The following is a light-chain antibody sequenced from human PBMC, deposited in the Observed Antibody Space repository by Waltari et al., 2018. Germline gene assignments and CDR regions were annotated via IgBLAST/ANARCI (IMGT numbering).Light chain of an antibody. V-gene: IGKV1D-8*01. CDR1: QDVKNY. CDR2: TAT. Sequence: VIWVTQSPSQVPASVGDTVTMTCRTSQDVKNYFAWYRQKPGKAPELLIYTATYLQTGVPSRFTGSGSGTDFTLTITSLQSEDFATYFCQQNYAFPRTFGQGTKVEVK. CDR3: QQNYAFPRT. J-gene: IGKJ1*01.